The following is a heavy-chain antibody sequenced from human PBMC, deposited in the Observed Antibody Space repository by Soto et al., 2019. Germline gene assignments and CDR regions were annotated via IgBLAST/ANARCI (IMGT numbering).Heavy chain of an antibody. D-gene: IGHD3-3*01. CDR1: GFTFSSYG. V-gene: IGHV3-33*01. CDR3: ARGEEVLRFLEWHPGGAFDI. Sequence: GGSLRLSCAASGFTFSSYGMHWVRQAPGKGLEWVAVIWYDGSNKYYADSVKGRFTISRDNSKNTLYLQMNSLRAEDTAVYYCARGEEVLRFLEWHPGGAFDIWGQGTMVTVSS. CDR2: IWYDGSNK. J-gene: IGHJ3*02.